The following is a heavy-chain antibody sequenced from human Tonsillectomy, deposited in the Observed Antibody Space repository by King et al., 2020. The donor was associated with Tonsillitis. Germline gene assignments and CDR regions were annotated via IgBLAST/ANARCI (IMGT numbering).Heavy chain of an antibody. CDR2: ISRNSGRI. D-gene: IGHD3-9*01. CDR3: AKPTLSGYYDILPGYPEYYFDY. Sequence: DVQLVESGGGLVQPGRSLRLSCAASGFTFDDYGMYWVRQAPGKGLEGVSGISRNSGRIGYADSVKGRFTISRDNAKNSVYLQMNRLRAEDTALYYCAKPTLSGYYDILPGYPEYYFDYWGPGTLVTVSS. V-gene: IGHV3-9*01. J-gene: IGHJ4*02. CDR1: GFTFDDYG.